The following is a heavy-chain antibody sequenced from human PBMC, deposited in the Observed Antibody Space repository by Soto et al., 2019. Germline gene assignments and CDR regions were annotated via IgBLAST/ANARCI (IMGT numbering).Heavy chain of an antibody. CDR1: GDTFSNYA. Sequence: QVQLVQSGAEVKKPGSSVKVSCKASGDTFSNYAISWVRQAPGQGLEWMGGIIPIMDTANYGQKFQGRVTFTADKSRTTIYRELSSLRSEDTAVYSCARARGSSYGWGWNWVDPWGQGTLVTVSS. CDR2: IIPIMDTA. V-gene: IGHV1-69*14. CDR3: ARARGSSYGWGWNWVDP. D-gene: IGHD5-18*01. J-gene: IGHJ5*02.